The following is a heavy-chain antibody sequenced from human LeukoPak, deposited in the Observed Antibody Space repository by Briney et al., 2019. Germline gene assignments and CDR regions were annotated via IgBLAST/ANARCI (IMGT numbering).Heavy chain of an antibody. J-gene: IGHJ4*02. V-gene: IGHV4-39*07. Sequence: AETLSLTCTVSGGSISSSSYYWGWIRQPPGKGLEWIGSIYYSGSTYYNPSLKSRVTISVDTSKNQFSLKLSSVTAADTAVYYCARNYLEYGGDYWGQGTLVTVSS. D-gene: IGHD4-23*01. CDR3: ARNYLEYGGDY. CDR1: GGSISSSSYY. CDR2: IYYSGST.